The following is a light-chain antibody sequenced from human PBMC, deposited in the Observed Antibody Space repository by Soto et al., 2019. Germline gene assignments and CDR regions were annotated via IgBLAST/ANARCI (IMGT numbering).Light chain of an antibody. CDR3: QQYGSSPET. CDR1: QSVSSSY. J-gene: IGKJ1*01. V-gene: IGKV3-20*01. Sequence: EIVLTQSPATLSLAPGERVTLSCRASQSVSSSYLAWYQQKPGQAPRLLIYGASSRATGIPDRFSGSGSGTDFTLTITRLEPEDFAVYYCQQYGSSPETFGQGTKVDI. CDR2: GAS.